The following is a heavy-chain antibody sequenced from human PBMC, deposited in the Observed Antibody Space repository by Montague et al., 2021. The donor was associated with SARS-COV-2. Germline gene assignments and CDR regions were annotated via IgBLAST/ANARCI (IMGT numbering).Heavy chain of an antibody. J-gene: IGHJ3*02. CDR2: IYYSGSA. V-gene: IGHV4-31*03. Sequence: TLSLTCTVSGYSIDSGGYFWSWIRQHPGKGLEWIGFIYYSGSAYYNPSLESRVSISVDRSKNQFSLKLSSVTAADTAVYYCARIFCGGDCDGSGVFDIWGQGTMVTVSP. CDR1: GYSIDSGGYF. D-gene: IGHD2-21*02. CDR3: ARIFCGGDCDGSGVFDI.